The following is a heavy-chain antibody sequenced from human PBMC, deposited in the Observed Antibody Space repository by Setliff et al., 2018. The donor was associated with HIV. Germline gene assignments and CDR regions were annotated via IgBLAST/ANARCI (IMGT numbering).Heavy chain of an antibody. CDR2: VYFLGNT. D-gene: IGHD3-22*01. J-gene: IGHJ4*02. CDR1: GASILSSGGHF. V-gene: IGHV4-39*02. Sequence: PSETLSLTCTVSGASILSSGGHFWGSIRQPPGRGLEWLATVYFLGNTYLNPSLKGRVAVSVDTSKNHFSLRVTSVTAADTAVYYCARAPANYHDSSGFYFGGDYYFDFWGQGTLVTVSS. CDR3: ARAPANYHDSSGFYFGGDYYFDF.